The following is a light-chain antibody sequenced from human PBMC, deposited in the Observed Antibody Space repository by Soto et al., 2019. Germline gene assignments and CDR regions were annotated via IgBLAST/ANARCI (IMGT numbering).Light chain of an antibody. CDR2: EVS. CDR1: SRDVGGYNY. V-gene: IGLV2-14*01. J-gene: IGLJ2*01. CDR3: GSYTSSTTLV. Sequence: QSALTQPASVSASPGQSITISCTGTSRDVGGYNYVSWYQQHPGKAPKLMIYEVSNRPSGVSNRFSGSKSGNTASLTISWLQAEDEADYYCGSYTSSTTLVFGTGTKLTVL.